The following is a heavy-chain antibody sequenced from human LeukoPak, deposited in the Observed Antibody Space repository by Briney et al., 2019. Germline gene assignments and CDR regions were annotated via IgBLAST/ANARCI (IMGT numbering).Heavy chain of an antibody. D-gene: IGHD2-2*01. Sequence: ASVKVSCKASGYTFTGYYMHWVRQAPGQGLEWMGWINPNSGGTNYAQKFQGRVTMTRDTSISTAYMELSRLRSDDTAVYYCARVAKYQLLSHKYYFDYWGQGTLVTVSS. V-gene: IGHV1-2*02. J-gene: IGHJ4*02. CDR3: ARVAKYQLLSHKYYFDY. CDR1: GYTFTGYY. CDR2: INPNSGGT.